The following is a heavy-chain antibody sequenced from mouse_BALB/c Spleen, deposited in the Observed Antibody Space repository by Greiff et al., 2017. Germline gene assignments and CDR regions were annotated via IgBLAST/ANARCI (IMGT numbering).Heavy chain of an antibody. CDR2: ISSGGGCT. V-gene: IGHV5-9-4*01. D-gene: IGHD1-2*01. CDR3: ARECNGNAIDY. CDR1: GFTFTSYA. Sequence: EVHLVESGGGLVKPGGSLKLSCAASGFTFTSYAMSWVRQAPEKRLEWVAEISSGGGCTYYPDTVTGRFTISRDNPKNTLYLEMSSLRSEDTAMYYCARECNGNAIDYGGQGTSVTVSS. J-gene: IGHJ4*01.